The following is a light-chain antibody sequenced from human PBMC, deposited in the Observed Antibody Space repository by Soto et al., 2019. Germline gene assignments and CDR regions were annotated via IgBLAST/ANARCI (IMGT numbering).Light chain of an antibody. V-gene: IGKV3-20*01. CDR2: GAS. CDR3: QQFGSSPIT. J-gene: IGKJ5*01. Sequence: EIVLTQSPGTLSLSLGESATLSCRASQSVSSTYLAWYRQKPGQSPRLLIYGASSGATGIPDRFSGSGSGTDFTLTISRLEPEDFAVYYCQQFGSSPITFGQGTRLEIK. CDR1: QSVSSTY.